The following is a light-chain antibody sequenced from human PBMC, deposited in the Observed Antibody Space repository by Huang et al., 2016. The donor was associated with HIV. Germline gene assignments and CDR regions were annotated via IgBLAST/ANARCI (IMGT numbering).Light chain of an antibody. V-gene: IGKV4-1*01. Sequence: RATINCKSSQTISYNKNYLAWYQQKPGQSPKLLIYWASTRESGVPDRFSGSGSGTDFTLTISSLQAEDVAVYYCQQCYSKPLTFGGGTKVEIK. CDR2: WAS. CDR3: QQCYSKPLT. J-gene: IGKJ4*01. CDR1: QTISYNKNY.